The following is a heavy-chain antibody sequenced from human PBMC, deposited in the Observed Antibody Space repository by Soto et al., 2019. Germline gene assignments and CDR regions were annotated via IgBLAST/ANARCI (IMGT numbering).Heavy chain of an antibody. CDR3: ARAPLTVVTRGDGAFDI. V-gene: IGHV1-46*01. CDR2: INPSGGST. D-gene: IGHD2-15*01. J-gene: IGHJ3*02. Sequence: ASVKVSCKASGYTFTSYYMHWVRQAPGQGLEWMGIINPSGGSTSYAQKFQGRVTMTRDTSTSTVYMELSSLRSEDTAVYYCARAPLTVVTRGDGAFDIWGQGTMVTVSS. CDR1: GYTFTSYY.